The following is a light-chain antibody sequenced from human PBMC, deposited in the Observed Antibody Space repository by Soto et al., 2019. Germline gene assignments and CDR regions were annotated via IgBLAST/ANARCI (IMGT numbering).Light chain of an antibody. CDR3: QQYKNWCGS. V-gene: IGKV3-15*01. J-gene: IGKJ1*01. CDR1: ESVSSN. Sequence: EIVMTLSAATLSVSPEERATLSCRASESVSSNLAWYQLKPGQAPRVLIYGASTRATGIPARFSGSGSGTEFTLTINSLQSEDFAVYYCQQYKNWCGSFGQGSKVDIK. CDR2: GAS.